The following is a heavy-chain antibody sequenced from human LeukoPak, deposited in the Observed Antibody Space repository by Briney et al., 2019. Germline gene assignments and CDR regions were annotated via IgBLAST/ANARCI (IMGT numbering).Heavy chain of an antibody. CDR1: GGSISSYY. CDR3: ARVGMNYDYVWGSYRKGYYFDY. J-gene: IGHJ4*02. V-gene: IGHV4-59*01. CDR2: IYFSGST. Sequence: SETLSLTFTVPGGSISSYYWSWIRQPPGQGLEWIGDIYFSGSTYYNPPLKSRVTISVDTSKNQFSLKLSSVTAAETAVYYCARVGMNYDYVWGSYRKGYYFDYWGQGTLVTVSS. D-gene: IGHD3-16*02.